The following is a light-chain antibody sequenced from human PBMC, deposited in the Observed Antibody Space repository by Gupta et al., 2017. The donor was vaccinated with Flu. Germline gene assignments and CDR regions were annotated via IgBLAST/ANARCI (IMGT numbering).Light chain of an antibody. Sequence: DIQMTQSPSSLSASVGDRVTITCRASQSISSYLNWYQQKPGTAPKLLIYAASSLQSGVPSRFSGRGSGTDFTLTISSLQPEDFATYYCQQSYGTPLTFGQGTKLAIK. CDR1: QSISSY. V-gene: IGKV1-39*01. CDR2: AAS. CDR3: QQSYGTPLT. J-gene: IGKJ2*01.